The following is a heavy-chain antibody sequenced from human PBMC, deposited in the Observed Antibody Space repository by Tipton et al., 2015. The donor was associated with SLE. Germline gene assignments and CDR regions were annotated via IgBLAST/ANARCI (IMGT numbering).Heavy chain of an antibody. CDR2: IWHDGSNK. CDR1: GFTFSSHG. V-gene: IGHV3-30*18. D-gene: IGHD6-25*01. J-gene: IGHJ3*02. Sequence: SLRLSCAASGFTFSSHGMDWVRQAPGKGLEWVAVIWHDGSNKNYADSVKGRFTISRDNSKNTLYLQMNSLRAEDTAMYYCAKPSGSSGAFDIWGQGTMVTVSS. CDR3: AKPSGSSGAFDI.